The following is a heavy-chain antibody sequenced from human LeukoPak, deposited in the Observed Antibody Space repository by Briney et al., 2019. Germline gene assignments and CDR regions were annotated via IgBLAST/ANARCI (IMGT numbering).Heavy chain of an antibody. CDR3: AKLWGIQAWSFDY. CDR1: GFPFSNYA. Sequence: QAGGSLRLSCAASGFPFSNYAMSWVRQAPGRGLEWVSTIIKSGAATHYADTVKGRFTISRDNSKNTVSLQMNSLTAEDTAVYYCAKLWGIQAWSFDYWGQGTLATVSS. CDR2: IIKSGAAT. D-gene: IGHD5-18*01. J-gene: IGHJ4*02. V-gene: IGHV3-23*01.